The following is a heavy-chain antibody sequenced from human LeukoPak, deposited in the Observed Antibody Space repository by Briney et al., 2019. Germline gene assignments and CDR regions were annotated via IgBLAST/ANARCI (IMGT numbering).Heavy chain of an antibody. J-gene: IGHJ4*02. V-gene: IGHV3-30*02. CDR1: GFTFSSYD. CDR3: ARAHTRNVDIVATTDY. CDR2: IRYDGSNK. D-gene: IGHD5-12*01. Sequence: PGGSLRLSCAASGFTFSSYDMHWVRQAPGKGLEWVAFIRYDGSNKYYADSVKGRFTISRDNSKNTLYLQMNSLRAEDTAVYYCARAHTRNVDIVATTDYWGQGTLVTVSS.